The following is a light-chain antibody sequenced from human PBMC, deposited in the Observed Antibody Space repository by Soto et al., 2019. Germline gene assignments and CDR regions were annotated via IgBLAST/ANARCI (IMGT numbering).Light chain of an antibody. V-gene: IGLV1-51*02. CDR3: GTWDSSLSGGHV. Sequence: QAVLTQPPSVSAAPGQKVTISCSGSSSNIENNYVSWYQQLPGTAPKLLIYENYKRPSGIPDRFSGSKSGTSATLGITGLQTGDEADYYCGTWDSSLSGGHVFGGGTKLTVL. CDR1: SSNIENNY. J-gene: IGLJ3*02. CDR2: ENY.